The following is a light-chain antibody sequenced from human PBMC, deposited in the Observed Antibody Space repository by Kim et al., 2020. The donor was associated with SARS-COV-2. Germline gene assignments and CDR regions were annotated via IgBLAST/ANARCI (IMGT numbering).Light chain of an antibody. CDR2: GEN. J-gene: IGLJ3*02. CDR1: SLRSYY. V-gene: IGLV3-19*01. CDR3: KARDSSGTLRV. Sequence: ALGHPVSITCQGASLRSYYASWYQQKPGQAPVLVIYGENNRPSGIPDRFSGSSSGNTASLTITGAQADDEADYYCKARDSSGTLRVCAGGIQLSVL.